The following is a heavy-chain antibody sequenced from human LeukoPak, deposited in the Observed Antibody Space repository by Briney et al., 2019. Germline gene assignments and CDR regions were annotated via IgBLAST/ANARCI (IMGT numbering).Heavy chain of an antibody. CDR1: DGSISSYH. Sequence: SETLSLTCSVSDGSISSYHWSWIRQPAGKGLESIGRISASGDTNYNPSLKSRVTMSVDTSKNQFSLKLSSVTAADTAVYYCARSYGSGSPQIWGQGTMVTVSS. CDR3: ARSYGSGSPQI. CDR2: ISASGDT. V-gene: IGHV4-4*07. D-gene: IGHD3-10*01. J-gene: IGHJ3*02.